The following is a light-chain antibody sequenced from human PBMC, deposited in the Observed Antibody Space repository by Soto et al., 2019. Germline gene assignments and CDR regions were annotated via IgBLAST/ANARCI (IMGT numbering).Light chain of an antibody. CDR3: CSYAGSYTYYV. Sequence: QSALTQPRSVTGSPGQSITISCTGTSSDVGGYNYVSWYRQHPGKAPKLMIYDVSKRPSGVPDRFSGSKSGNTASLTISGLQAEDEADYYCCSYAGSYTYYVFGTGTSSPS. CDR1: SSDVGGYNY. CDR2: DVS. V-gene: IGLV2-11*01. J-gene: IGLJ1*01.